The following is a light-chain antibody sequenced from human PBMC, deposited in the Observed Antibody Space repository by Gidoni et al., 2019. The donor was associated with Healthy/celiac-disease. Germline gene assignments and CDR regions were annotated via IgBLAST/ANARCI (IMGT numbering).Light chain of an antibody. CDR1: SSNIGAGYD. V-gene: IGLV1-40*01. CDR2: GNS. Sequence: SVLTQPTSVSWAPGQWVTLSCTGSSSNIGAGYDVHWYQQLPGTAPKLLIYGNSNRPSGVPDRFSGSKSGTSASLAITGLQAEDEADYYCQSYDSSLSGYVFGTGTKVTVL. CDR3: QSYDSSLSGYV. J-gene: IGLJ1*01.